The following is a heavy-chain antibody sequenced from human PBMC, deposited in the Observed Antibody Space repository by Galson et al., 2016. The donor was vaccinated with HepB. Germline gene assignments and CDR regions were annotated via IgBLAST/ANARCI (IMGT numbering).Heavy chain of an antibody. CDR3: ATFASWYEGYFGP. Sequence: ETLSLTCAVSGGSMNNNNWWSWVRQPPGKGLEWIGESHHSGRTNYNPSLKSRVVVSVDKPQKQCSLRLASVTAADTAVYYCATFASWYEGYFGPWGQGILVTVTS. CDR1: GGSMNNNNW. D-gene: IGHD6-13*01. CDR2: SHHSGRT. J-gene: IGHJ5*02. V-gene: IGHV4-4*02.